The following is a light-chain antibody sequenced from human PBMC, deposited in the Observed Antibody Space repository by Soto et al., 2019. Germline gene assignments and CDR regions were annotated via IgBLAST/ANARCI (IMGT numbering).Light chain of an antibody. V-gene: IGKV3-15*01. CDR3: HQYSNWPLT. Sequence: EIVMTQSPATLSVSPGERATLSCRASQTVGTSLAWYQQKPGQAPRLLIYGASTRATAFPARFSGGGSGTEFTLTISSLQSEDFAVYYCHQYSNWPLTFGGGTKVEIK. CDR2: GAS. CDR1: QTVGTS. J-gene: IGKJ4*01.